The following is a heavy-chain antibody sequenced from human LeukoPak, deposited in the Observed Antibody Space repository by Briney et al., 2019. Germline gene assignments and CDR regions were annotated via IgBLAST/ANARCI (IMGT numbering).Heavy chain of an antibody. J-gene: IGHJ4*02. Sequence: QAGGSLRLSCAASGFTVSSYAMSWVRQAPGKGLEWVSAISGSGGSTYYADSVKGRFTISRDNSKNTLYLQMNSLRAEDTAVYYCAKGGRDDYVWGSYRPHAGYYFDYWGQGTLVTVSS. V-gene: IGHV3-23*01. CDR3: AKGGRDDYVWGSYRPHAGYYFDY. D-gene: IGHD3-16*02. CDR2: ISGSGGST. CDR1: GFTVSSYA.